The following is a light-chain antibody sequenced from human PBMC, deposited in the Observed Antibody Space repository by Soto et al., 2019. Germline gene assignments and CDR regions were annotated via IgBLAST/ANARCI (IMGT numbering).Light chain of an antibody. CDR1: SSDVGSYNL. J-gene: IGLJ2*01. V-gene: IGLV2-23*01. CDR2: EGN. Sequence: QSALTQPASVSGSPGQSITMSCTGTSSDVGSYNLVSWYQQHPGKAPKVMIYEGNKRPSGVSNRFSGSKSGNTASLTISGLQAEDEAAYYCCSYAGISTSVIFGGGTKLTVL. CDR3: CSYAGISTSVI.